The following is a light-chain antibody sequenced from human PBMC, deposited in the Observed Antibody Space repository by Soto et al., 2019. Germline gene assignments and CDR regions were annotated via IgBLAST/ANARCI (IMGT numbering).Light chain of an antibody. Sequence: DIVMTQTPLSLSVTPGQPASISCKSSQTLLRSDGKNYMYWYLQKPGQPPQLLISEVSNRFSGVPDKFSGSGSGTDFTLKNSRVEAKDVEVYYCLQTIRLPYTFGQGTKLETK. CDR1: QTLLRSDGKNY. V-gene: IGKV2D-29*01. CDR2: EVS. CDR3: LQTIRLPYT. J-gene: IGKJ2*01.